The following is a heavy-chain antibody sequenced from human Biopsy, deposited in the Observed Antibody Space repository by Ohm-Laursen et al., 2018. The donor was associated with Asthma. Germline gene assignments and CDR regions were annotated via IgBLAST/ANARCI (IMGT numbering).Heavy chain of an antibody. CDR3: ASSGGNYGYYGMDV. CDR1: GGTLSSHA. J-gene: IGHJ6*02. D-gene: IGHD4-11*01. CDR2: IIPIFDTP. Sequence: SSVTVSCKASGGTLSSHAISWVRQAPGQGLEWMGGIIPIFDTPIYAQKFQGRVTITADESTSTASMELSSLRSEDTAVYYCASSGGNYGYYGMDVWGQGTTVTVSS. V-gene: IGHV1-69*01.